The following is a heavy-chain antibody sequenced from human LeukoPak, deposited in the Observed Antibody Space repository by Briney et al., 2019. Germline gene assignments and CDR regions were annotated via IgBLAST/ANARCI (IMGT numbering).Heavy chain of an antibody. CDR2: INDDGAWT. J-gene: IGHJ6*03. CDR1: GFTLGRYW. V-gene: IGHV3-74*01. CDR3: VRAYYYFYMDV. Sequence: PGGSLRLSCEASGFTLGRYWVNWVRQVPGKGLVWVSRINDDGAWTIYADSVKGRFTLSRDNSNNTVFLQMNSLRAEDTAVYFCVRAYYYFYMDVWGKGTTVTVSS.